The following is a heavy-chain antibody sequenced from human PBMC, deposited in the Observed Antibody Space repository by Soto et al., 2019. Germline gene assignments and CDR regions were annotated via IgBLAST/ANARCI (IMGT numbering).Heavy chain of an antibody. D-gene: IGHD6-19*01. CDR1: GYSFTSYW. CDR3: ARRLGRYSSGWYSRADYYYYGMDV. Sequence: PGESLKISCEGSGYSFTSYWIGWVRQMLGKGLEWMGIIYPGDSDTRYSPSFQGQVTISADKSISTAYLQWSSLKASDTAMYYCARRLGRYSSGWYSRADYYYYGMDVWGQGTTVTVS. J-gene: IGHJ6*01. CDR2: IYPGDSDT. V-gene: IGHV5-51*01.